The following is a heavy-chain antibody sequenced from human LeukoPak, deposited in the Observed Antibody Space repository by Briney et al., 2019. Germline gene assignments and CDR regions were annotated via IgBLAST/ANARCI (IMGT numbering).Heavy chain of an antibody. J-gene: IGHJ4*02. CDR2: IYTSGST. CDR3: ARVGGGGDGYNYGFGLGY. D-gene: IGHD5-24*01. V-gene: IGHV4-61*02. Sequence: PSQTLSLTCTVSGGSISSGSYYWSWIRQPAGKGLEWIGRIYTSGSTNYNPSLKSRVTISVDTSKNQFSLKLSSVTAADTAVYYCARVGGGGDGYNYGFGLGYWGQGTLVTVSS. CDR1: GGSISSGSYY.